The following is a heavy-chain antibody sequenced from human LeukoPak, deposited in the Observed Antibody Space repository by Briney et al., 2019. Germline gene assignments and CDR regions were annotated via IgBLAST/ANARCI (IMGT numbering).Heavy chain of an antibody. Sequence: SETLSLTCAVYGGSFSGYYWSWIRQPPGKGLEWIGEIYHSGSTNYNPSLKSRVTISVDKSKNQFSLKLSSVTAADTAVYYCARDSGGYDFFSGYYYYGMDVWGQGTTVTVSS. V-gene: IGHV4-34*01. CDR2: IYHSGST. J-gene: IGHJ6*02. D-gene: IGHD5-12*01. CDR3: ARDSGGYDFFSGYYYYGMDV. CDR1: GGSFSGYY.